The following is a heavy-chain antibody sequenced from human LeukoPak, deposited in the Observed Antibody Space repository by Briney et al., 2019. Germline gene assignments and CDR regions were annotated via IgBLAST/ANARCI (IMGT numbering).Heavy chain of an antibody. V-gene: IGHV1-24*01. Sequence: GASVKVSCKASGYTFTGYYMHWVRQAPGQGLEWMGGFDPEDGETIYAQKFQGRVTMTEDTSTDTAYMELSSLRSEDTAVYYCATTVGARHFDYWGQGTLVTVSS. CDR2: FDPEDGET. CDR1: GYTFTGYY. CDR3: ATTVGARHFDY. D-gene: IGHD1-26*01. J-gene: IGHJ4*02.